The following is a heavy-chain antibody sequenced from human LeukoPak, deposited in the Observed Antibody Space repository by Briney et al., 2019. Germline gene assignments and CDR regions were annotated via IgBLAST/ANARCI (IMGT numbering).Heavy chain of an antibody. Sequence: SVKVSCKASGGTFSSYAISWARQAPGQGLEWMGGIIPIFGTANYAQKFQGRVTITTDESTSTAYMELSSLRSEDTAVYCCARVPNWGTRYYFDYWGQGTLVTVSS. V-gene: IGHV1-69*05. D-gene: IGHD7-27*01. CDR1: GGTFSSYA. J-gene: IGHJ4*02. CDR2: IIPIFGTA. CDR3: ARVPNWGTRYYFDY.